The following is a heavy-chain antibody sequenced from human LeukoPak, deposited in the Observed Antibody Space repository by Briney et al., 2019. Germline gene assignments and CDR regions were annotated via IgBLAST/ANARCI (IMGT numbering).Heavy chain of an antibody. Sequence: RASVKVSCKASGYTFTSYGISWVRQAPGQGLEWMGWISAYNGNTNYAQKLQGRVTMTTDTSTSTAYMELRSLRSDDTAVYYCARSVGATGVKRDDYWGQGTLVTVSS. CDR3: ARSVGATGVKRDDY. D-gene: IGHD1-26*01. CDR2: ISAYNGNT. CDR1: GYTFTSYG. V-gene: IGHV1-18*01. J-gene: IGHJ4*02.